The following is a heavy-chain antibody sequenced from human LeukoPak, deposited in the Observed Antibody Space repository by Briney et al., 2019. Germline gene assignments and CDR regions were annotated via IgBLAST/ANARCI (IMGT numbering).Heavy chain of an antibody. CDR3: VRGSVTADAFDI. D-gene: IGHD2-21*02. J-gene: IGHJ4*02. Sequence: SQTLSLTCTVSGGSISSGSYYWSWIRQPAGKGLEWIGRIYTSGSTNYNPSLKSRVTISVDTSKNQFSLKLSSVTAADTAVYYCVRGSVTADAFDIWGQGTLVTVSS. V-gene: IGHV4-61*02. CDR2: IYTSGST. CDR1: GGSISSGSYY.